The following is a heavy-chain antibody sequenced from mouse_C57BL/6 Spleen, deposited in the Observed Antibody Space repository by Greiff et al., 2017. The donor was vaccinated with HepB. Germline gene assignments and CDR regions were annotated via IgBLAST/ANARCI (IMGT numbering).Heavy chain of an antibody. CDR3: ARNYYGSSYDAMDY. D-gene: IGHD1-1*01. J-gene: IGHJ4*01. CDR2: INPNNGGT. V-gene: IGHV1-26*01. Sequence: VQLQQSGPELVKPGASVKISCKASGYTFTDYYMNWVKQSHGKSLEWIGDINPNNGGTSYNQKFKGKATLTVDKSSSTAYMELRSLTSEDSAVYYWARNYYGSSYDAMDYWGQGTSVTVSS. CDR1: GYTFTDYY.